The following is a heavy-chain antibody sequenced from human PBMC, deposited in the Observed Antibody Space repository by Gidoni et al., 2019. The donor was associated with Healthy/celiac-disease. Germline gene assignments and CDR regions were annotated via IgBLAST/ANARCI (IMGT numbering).Heavy chain of an antibody. J-gene: IGHJ4*02. Sequence: QVQLVESGGGVVQPGRSLRLSCAASGFTFSSYAMHWVRQAPGKGLEWVAVISYDGSNKYYADSVKGRFTISRDNSKNTLYLQMNSLRAEDTAVYYCAGLGAAAGFDYWGQGTLVTVSS. CDR3: AGLGAAAGFDY. V-gene: IGHV3-30*01. CDR2: ISYDGSNK. CDR1: GFTFSSYA. D-gene: IGHD6-13*01.